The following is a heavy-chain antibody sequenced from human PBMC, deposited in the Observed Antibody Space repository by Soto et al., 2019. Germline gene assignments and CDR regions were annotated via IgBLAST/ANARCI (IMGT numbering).Heavy chain of an antibody. CDR3: ARGGGRGLYSGYRFYMDV. CDR2: ISSSSSYI. Sequence: GGSLRLSCAASGFTFSSYSMNWVRQAPGKGLEWVSSISSSSSYIYYADSVKGRFTISRDNAKNSLYLQMNSLRAEDTAVYYCARGGGRGLYSGYRFYMDVWGKGTTVTVSS. D-gene: IGHD5-12*01. CDR1: GFTFSSYS. V-gene: IGHV3-21*01. J-gene: IGHJ6*03.